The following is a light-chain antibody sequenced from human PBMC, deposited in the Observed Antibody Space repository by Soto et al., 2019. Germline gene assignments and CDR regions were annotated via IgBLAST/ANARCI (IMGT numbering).Light chain of an antibody. V-gene: IGKV1-39*01. CDR1: QSISSY. CDR3: QQSYNTPWT. Sequence: SLSSSVGDGVTITCRASQSISSYLNLYQQKTGKAPKLLIYAASSLQSGVPSRISGRGSGTEFTLTISSLQPEDCATYYCQQSYNTPWTFGQGTKVDIK. J-gene: IGKJ1*01. CDR2: AAS.